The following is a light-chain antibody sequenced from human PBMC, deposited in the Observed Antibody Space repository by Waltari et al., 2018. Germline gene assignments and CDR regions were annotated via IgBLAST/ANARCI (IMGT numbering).Light chain of an antibody. CDR1: QTFNSNY. Sequence: EIVLTQSPGTLSLSPGERATLSCRASQTFNSNYLAWYQQKPGQVPRLLIHAASKRATDIPDRFSGRWSGTDFTLTISRLEPEDFAVYYCQQYAKAPDTFGQGTRLEIK. V-gene: IGKV3-20*01. CDR3: QQYAKAPDT. J-gene: IGKJ2*01. CDR2: AAS.